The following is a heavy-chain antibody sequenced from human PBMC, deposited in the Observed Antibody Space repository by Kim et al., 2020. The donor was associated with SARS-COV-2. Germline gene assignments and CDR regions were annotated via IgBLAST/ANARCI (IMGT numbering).Heavy chain of an antibody. CDR1: GYTFTSYD. V-gene: IGHV1-8*01. CDR3: ARGRKGGFYNRQQLAVGWYFDL. D-gene: IGHD6-13*01. CDR2: MNPNSGNT. J-gene: IGHJ2*01. Sequence: ASVKVSCKASGYTFTSYDINWVRQATGQGLEWMGWMNPNSGNTGYAQKFQGRVTMTRNTSISTAYMELSSLRSEDMAVYYCARGRKGGFYNRQQLAVGWYFDLWGRGTLVTVSS.